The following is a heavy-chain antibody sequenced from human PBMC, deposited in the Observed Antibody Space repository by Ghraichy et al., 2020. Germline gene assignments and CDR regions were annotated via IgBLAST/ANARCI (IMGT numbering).Heavy chain of an antibody. V-gene: IGHV4-59*01. D-gene: IGHD1-26*01. CDR3: ARLHSATWNWFDP. Sequence: SETLSLTCTVSGGSISNYYWSLIRQSPGKGLEWIGYFYYSGTNYNPSLKSRVTISLATSKNQFSLNLSSVTAADTAVYYCARLHSATWNWFDPWGQGTLVTVSS. J-gene: IGHJ5*02. CDR2: FYYSGT. CDR1: GGSISNYY.